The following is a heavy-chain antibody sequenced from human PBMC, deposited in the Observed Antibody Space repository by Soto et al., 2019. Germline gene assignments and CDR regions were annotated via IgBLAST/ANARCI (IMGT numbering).Heavy chain of an antibody. CDR3: ARSSGSYYYYYYYGMDV. J-gene: IGHJ6*02. CDR2: IDWDDDK. CDR1: GFSLSTSGMC. Sequence: SGPTLVNPTQTLTLTCTFSGFSLSTSGMCVSWIRQPPGKALEWLALIDWDDDKYYSTSLKTRLTISKDTSKNQVVFTMTNMDPVDTATYYCARSSGSYYYYYYYGMDVWGQGTTVTVSS. D-gene: IGHD1-26*01. V-gene: IGHV2-70*01.